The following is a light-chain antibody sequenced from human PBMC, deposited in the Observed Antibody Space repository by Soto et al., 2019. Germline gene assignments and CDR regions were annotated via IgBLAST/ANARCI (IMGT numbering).Light chain of an antibody. Sequence: QSALTQPASVTGSPGQSITISCTGTRSDVGGYNYVSWYQQQAGNAPKLIIHEVSNRPSGASNRFSGSKSGNTASLTISGLQAEDEADDYCDSYTSSRAYVFGIGTKVTVL. CDR1: RSDVGGYNY. V-gene: IGLV2-14*01. J-gene: IGLJ1*01. CDR3: DSYTSSRAYV. CDR2: EVS.